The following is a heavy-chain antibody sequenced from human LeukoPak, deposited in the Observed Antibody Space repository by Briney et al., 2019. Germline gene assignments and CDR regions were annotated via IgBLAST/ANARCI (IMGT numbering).Heavy chain of an antibody. Sequence: SVKVSCKASGGTFSSYAISWVRQAPGQGLEWMGGNIPIFGTANYAQKFQGRVTITTDESTSTAYMELSSLRSEDTAVYYCARDAAAAHVAFDIWGQGTMVTVSS. CDR1: GGTFSSYA. V-gene: IGHV1-69*05. D-gene: IGHD2-2*01. J-gene: IGHJ3*02. CDR2: NIPIFGTA. CDR3: ARDAAAAHVAFDI.